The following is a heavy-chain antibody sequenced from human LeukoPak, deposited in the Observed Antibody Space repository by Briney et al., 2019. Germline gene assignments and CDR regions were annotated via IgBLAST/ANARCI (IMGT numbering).Heavy chain of an antibody. CDR1: GFTFSSYW. Sequence: GGSLRLSCAASGFTFSSYWMSWVRQAPGKGLEWVANIKQDGSEKYYVDSVKGRFTISRDNAKNSLYLQMNSLRAEDTAVYYCARDREVRGVIITWDYYYYMDVWGKGTTVTVSS. CDR2: IKQDGSEK. V-gene: IGHV3-7*01. D-gene: IGHD3-10*01. J-gene: IGHJ6*03. CDR3: ARDREVRGVIITWDYYYYMDV.